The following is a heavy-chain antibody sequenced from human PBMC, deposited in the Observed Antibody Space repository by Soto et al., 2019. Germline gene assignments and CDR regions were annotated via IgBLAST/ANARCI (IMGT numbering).Heavy chain of an antibody. V-gene: IGHV3-21*01. CDR1: GFTFSSYS. Sequence: GGSLRLSCAASGFTFSSYSMNWVRRAPGKGLEWVSSISSSGSYIYYADSVKGRFTISRDNAKNSLYLQMNSLRAEDTAVYYCARGDRGAFDLWGQGTMVTV. CDR2: ISSSGSYI. D-gene: IGHD2-21*02. CDR3: ARGDRGAFDL. J-gene: IGHJ3*01.